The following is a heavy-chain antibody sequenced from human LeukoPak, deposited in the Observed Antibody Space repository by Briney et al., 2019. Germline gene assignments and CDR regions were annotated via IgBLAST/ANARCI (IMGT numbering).Heavy chain of an antibody. J-gene: IGHJ4*02. CDR2: INPNSGGT. D-gene: IGHD4-17*01. V-gene: IGHV1-2*06. Sequence: ASVKVSCKASGYTFTGYYMHWVRQAPGQGLEWMGRINPNSGGTNYAQKLQGRVTMTTDTSTTTVYMEVRSLRSDDTAVYYCARASTVTTIDYWGQGTLVTVSS. CDR1: GYTFTGYY. CDR3: ARASTVTTIDY.